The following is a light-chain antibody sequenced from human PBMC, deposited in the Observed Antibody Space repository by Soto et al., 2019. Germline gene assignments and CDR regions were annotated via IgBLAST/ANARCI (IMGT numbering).Light chain of an antibody. V-gene: IGKV2-28*01. CDR2: LGS. CDR1: QSLLQSNGYNY. Sequence: DMVMTKSPLSLPVTPGEPASISCRSSQSLLQSNGYNYLDWYLQKPGQSPQLLIYLGSNRASGVPDRFSGSGSGTDFTLKISRVEAEDVGVYYCMQALQTPWTFGQGTKV. CDR3: MQALQTPWT. J-gene: IGKJ1*01.